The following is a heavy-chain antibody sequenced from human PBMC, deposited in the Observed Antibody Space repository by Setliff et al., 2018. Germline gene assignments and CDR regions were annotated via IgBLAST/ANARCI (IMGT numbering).Heavy chain of an antibody. D-gene: IGHD3-10*01. J-gene: IGHJ6*03. V-gene: IGHV7-4-1*02. CDR3: ARGSRFGTIVYRGDYYLDV. Sequence: ASVKVSCKASGYTFTTYAISWMRQAPGQGLEYMGWINTNTGNPTYAQDFTGRFVFSLDTSVSTAYLQISSLKAEDTAIYYCARGSRFGTIVYRGDYYLDVWGKGTTVTVSS. CDR2: INTNTGNP. CDR1: GYTFTTYA.